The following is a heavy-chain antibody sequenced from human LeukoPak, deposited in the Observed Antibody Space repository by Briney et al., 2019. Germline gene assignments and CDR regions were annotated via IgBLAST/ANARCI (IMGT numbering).Heavy chain of an antibody. CDR2: IIPIFGTA. J-gene: IGHJ2*01. CDR3: ARSLEYSYGRDYWYFDL. CDR1: GGTFSSYA. D-gene: IGHD5-18*01. V-gene: IGHV1-69*01. Sequence: SVKVSCKASGGTFSSYAISWVRQAPGQGLEWMGGIIPIFGTANYAQKFQGRVTITADESTSTAYMELSSLRSEDTAVYYCARSLEYSYGRDYWYFDLWGRGTLVTVSS.